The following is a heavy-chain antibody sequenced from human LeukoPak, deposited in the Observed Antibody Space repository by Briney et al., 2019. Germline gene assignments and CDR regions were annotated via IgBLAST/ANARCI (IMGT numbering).Heavy chain of an antibody. Sequence: QSGGSLRLSCAVSGFSFNSCAMAWVRQAPGKGLEWISAISGTGTRTYYSDSVKGRFTISRDNSKNTLYLQMNSLRAEDTAVYYCVPRKEWSCYMGAWNKGTTVTVSS. J-gene: IGHJ6*03. D-gene: IGHD3-3*01. CDR2: ISGTGTRT. CDR1: GFSFNSCA. CDR3: VPRKEWSCYMGA. V-gene: IGHV3-23*01.